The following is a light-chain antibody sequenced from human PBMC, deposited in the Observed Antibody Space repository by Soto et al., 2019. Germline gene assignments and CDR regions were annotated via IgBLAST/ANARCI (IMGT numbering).Light chain of an antibody. CDR3: QQYNDWPPFT. Sequence: EIVMTQSPATLSVSPGERATLSCRASQTVSSNLAWYQQKPGQAPRLLIYGASTRATGIPARFSGSGSGTEFTLTLSSLQSEDFAVYFFQQYNDWPPFTSGPGTKVEIK. CDR2: GAS. J-gene: IGKJ3*01. CDR1: QTVSSN. V-gene: IGKV3-15*01.